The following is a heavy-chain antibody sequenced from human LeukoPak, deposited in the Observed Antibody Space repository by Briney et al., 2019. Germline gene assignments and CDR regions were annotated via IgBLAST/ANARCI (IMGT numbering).Heavy chain of an antibody. J-gene: IGHJ3*02. CDR3: ARTQYSYGYGSDAFDI. D-gene: IGHD5-18*01. CDR2: IYYSGST. CDR1: GGSISSYY. Sequence: SETLSLTCTVSGGSISSYYWSWFRQPPGKGLEWIGYIYYSGSTNYNPSLKSRVTISVDTSKNQFSLKLSSVTAADTAVYYCARTQYSYGYGSDAFDIWGQGTMVTVSS. V-gene: IGHV4-59*01.